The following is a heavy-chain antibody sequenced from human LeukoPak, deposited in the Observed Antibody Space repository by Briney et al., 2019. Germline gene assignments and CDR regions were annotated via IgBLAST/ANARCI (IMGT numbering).Heavy chain of an antibody. V-gene: IGHV4-30-2*01. CDR1: GGSISSGDYY. CDR3: ARDLRTIDAFDI. Sequence: PSETLSLTCTVSGGSISSGDYYWSWIRQPPGKGLEWIGYIYHSGSTYYNPSLKSRVTISVDRSKNQFSLKLSSVTAADTAVYYCARDLRTIDAFDIWGQGTMVTVSS. J-gene: IGHJ3*02. CDR2: IYHSGST.